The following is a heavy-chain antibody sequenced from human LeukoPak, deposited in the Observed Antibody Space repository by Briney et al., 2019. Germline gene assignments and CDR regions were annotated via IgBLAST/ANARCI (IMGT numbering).Heavy chain of an antibody. Sequence: ASVKVSCKASGYTFTSYAIHWVRQAPGQRLEWMGWISAGNGITKYSQNFQGRVTFISNTSATTAFMELSSLRSEDAAVYYCARDSGSGNNDYWGQGTLVTVSS. D-gene: IGHD1-26*01. J-gene: IGHJ4*02. CDR1: GYTFTSYA. V-gene: IGHV1-3*01. CDR3: ARDSGSGNNDY. CDR2: ISAGNGIT.